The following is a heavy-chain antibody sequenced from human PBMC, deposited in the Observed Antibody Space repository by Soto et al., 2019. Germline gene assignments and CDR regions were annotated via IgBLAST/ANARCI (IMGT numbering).Heavy chain of an antibody. CDR2: ITGSGDSA. D-gene: IGHD1-26*01. J-gene: IGHJ6*02. V-gene: IGHV3-23*01. CDR3: ANPFVGSYPFYYDGMDV. Sequence: EVELLESGGGLVQPGGSLRLSCEASAFTFRKYGMSWVRQAPGKGLERVSGITGSGDSAYYAVSVRGLFIISRDNSKRTLSLQMNSLRVEDTARYYCANPFVGSYPFYYDGMDVWGQGTTVTVSS. CDR1: AFTFRKYG.